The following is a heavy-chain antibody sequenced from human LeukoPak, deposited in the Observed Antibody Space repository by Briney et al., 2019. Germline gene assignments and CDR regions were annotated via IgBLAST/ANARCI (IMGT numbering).Heavy chain of an antibody. CDR3: ARGGSDAFDI. CDR1: GGSISSNSYY. CDR2: IYTSGST. V-gene: IGHV4-61*02. J-gene: IGHJ3*02. D-gene: IGHD1-14*01. Sequence: SQTLSLTCTVSGGSISSNSYYWSWVRQPAGKGLEWIGRIYTSGSTNYNPSLKSRVTISVDTSKNQFSLKLSSVTAADTAVYYCARGGSDAFDIWGQGTMVTVSS.